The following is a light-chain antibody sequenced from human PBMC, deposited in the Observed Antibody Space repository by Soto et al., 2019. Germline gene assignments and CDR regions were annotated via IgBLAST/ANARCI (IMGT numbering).Light chain of an antibody. CDR1: QSVSSSC. V-gene: IGKV3-20*01. J-gene: IGKJ1*01. CDR3: QQYGDSTPT. CDR2: GAS. Sequence: EIVLTQSPGTLSLSPGERATLSCRASQSVSSSCLAWYQQKPGQAPRLLIYGASSRATGIPDRVSGSGSGTDFTRTISRLQPEDYAVYYCQQYGDSTPTFGQGTRVEVK.